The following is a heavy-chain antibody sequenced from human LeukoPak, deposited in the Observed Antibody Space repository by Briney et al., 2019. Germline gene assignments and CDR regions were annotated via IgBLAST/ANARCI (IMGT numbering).Heavy chain of an antibody. CDR2: IYHSGST. V-gene: IGHV4-30-2*01. CDR1: GGSISSGGYS. D-gene: IGHD2-15*01. J-gene: IGHJ5*02. CDR3: ARSKRGNLYCSGGSCYSFWFDP. Sequence: SETLSLTCTVSGGSISSGGYSWSWIRQPPGKGLEWIGYIYHSGSTYYDPSLKSRVTISVDRSKNQFSLKLSSVTAADTAVYYCARSKRGNLYCSGGSCYSFWFDPWGQGTLVTVSS.